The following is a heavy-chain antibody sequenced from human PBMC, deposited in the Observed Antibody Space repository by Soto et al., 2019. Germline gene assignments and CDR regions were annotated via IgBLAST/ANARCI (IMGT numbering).Heavy chain of an antibody. D-gene: IGHD3-10*01. CDR3: ARSPGLWGEYYYGMDV. Sequence: SVKVSCKASGFTFTSSAVQWVRQARGQRLEWIGWIVVGSGNTNYAQKFQERVTMTRDTSTSTVYMELSSLRSEDTAVYYCARSPGLWGEYYYGMDVWGQGTTVTVSS. J-gene: IGHJ6*02. V-gene: IGHV1-58*01. CDR1: GFTFTSSA. CDR2: IVVGSGNT.